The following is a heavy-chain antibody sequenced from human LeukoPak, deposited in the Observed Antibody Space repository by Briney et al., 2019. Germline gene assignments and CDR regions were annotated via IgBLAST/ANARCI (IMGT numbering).Heavy chain of an antibody. Sequence: SETLSLTCTVSGGSISSYYWSWIRQPPGKGLEWIGYIYYGENTNYNPSLKSRVTMSVDTSMNQFSLKLSSVTAADTAVYYCARVGGSNYYFYGMDVWGQGTTVTVSS. D-gene: IGHD2-15*01. CDR3: ARVGGSNYYFYGMDV. CDR2: IYYGENT. CDR1: GGSISSYY. J-gene: IGHJ6*02. V-gene: IGHV4-59*01.